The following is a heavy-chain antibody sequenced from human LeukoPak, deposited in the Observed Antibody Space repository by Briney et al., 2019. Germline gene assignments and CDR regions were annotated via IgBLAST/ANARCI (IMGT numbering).Heavy chain of an antibody. CDR1: GFTFNKAW. V-gene: IGHV3-15*01. CDR2: IKSQCGNGTT. Sequence: KSGGSLTLSCAASGFTFNKAWMTWVRQAPGKELQWCGRIKSQCGNGTTDYAEPVKGRFTISREDSENQLYLQINSLKAEDTAVYYCTTAPCSTGTCNPHDAFDIWGQGTMVTVSS. D-gene: IGHD2-15*01. CDR3: TTAPCSTGTCNPHDAFDI. J-gene: IGHJ3*02.